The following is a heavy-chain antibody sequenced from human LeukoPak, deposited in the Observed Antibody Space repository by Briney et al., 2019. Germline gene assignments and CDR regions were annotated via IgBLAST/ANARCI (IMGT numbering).Heavy chain of an antibody. D-gene: IGHD2-15*01. CDR3: AKGDIVVVVAATSPGYLDY. CDR1: GFSFSSYA. V-gene: IGHV3-23*01. Sequence: GGSLRLSCAASGFSFSSYAMNWVRQAPGKGLEWVSGISGSGGSTYYADSVKGRFTISRDNSKNTLYLQMNSLRAEDTAVYYCAKGDIVVVVAATSPGYLDYWGQGTLVTVSS. CDR2: ISGSGGST. J-gene: IGHJ4*02.